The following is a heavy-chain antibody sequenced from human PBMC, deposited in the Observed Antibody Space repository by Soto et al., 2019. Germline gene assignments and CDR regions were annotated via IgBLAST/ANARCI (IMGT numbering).Heavy chain of an antibody. J-gene: IGHJ6*04. V-gene: IGHV3-66*01. CDR2: IQSGGPT. CDR3: ARDDVFCDGGRCYGVPLDV. D-gene: IGHD2-15*01. CDR1: GFTVSSKY. Sequence: EVQLVESGGGLVQPGGSLRLSCAASGFTVSSKYMSWVRQAPGKGLEWGSLIQSGGPTYYADSVMGRFTISRDTSEHRVHLQMDSLRAEDTAVYYCARDDVFCDGGRCYGVPLDVLGKGTTVTVSS.